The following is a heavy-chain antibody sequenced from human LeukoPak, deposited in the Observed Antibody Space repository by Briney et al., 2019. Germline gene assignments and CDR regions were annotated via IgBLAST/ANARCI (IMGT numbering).Heavy chain of an antibody. CDR1: GGTFSSYA. J-gene: IGHJ5*02. CDR2: IIPIFGTA. V-gene: IGHV1-69*06. D-gene: IGHD3-10*01. CDR3: ARDNMVRGVLSFDP. Sequence: GSSVKVSCKASGGTFSSYAISWVRQAPGQGLEWLGGIIPIFGTANYAKKLQGRVTITADKYTSTAYMELSSLRSEDTAVYYCARDNMVRGVLSFDPWGQGTLVTVSS.